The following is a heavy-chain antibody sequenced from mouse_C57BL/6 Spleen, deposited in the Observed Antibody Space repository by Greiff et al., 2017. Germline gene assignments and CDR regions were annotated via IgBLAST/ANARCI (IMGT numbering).Heavy chain of an antibody. Sequence: VQLQQSGPELVKPGASVKISCKASGYAFSSSWMNWVKQRPGKGLEWIGRIYPGDGDTNYNGKFKGKATLTADKSSSTAYMQLSSLTSEDSAVYFCARRTVRGDYFDYWGQGTTLTVSS. CDR2: IYPGDGDT. CDR3: ARRTVRGDYFDY. J-gene: IGHJ2*01. CDR1: GYAFSSSW. V-gene: IGHV1-82*01. D-gene: IGHD1-1*01.